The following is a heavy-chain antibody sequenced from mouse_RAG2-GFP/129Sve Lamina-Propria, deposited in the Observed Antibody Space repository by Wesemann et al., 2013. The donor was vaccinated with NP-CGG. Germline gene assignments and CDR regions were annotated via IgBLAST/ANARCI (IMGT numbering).Heavy chain of an antibody. CDR2: INPNYGTT. CDR3: ASSFLTGTMSAY. J-gene: IGHJ3*01. D-gene: IGHD4-1*01. V-gene: IGHV1-19*01. Sequence: EVQLQQSGPVLVKPGASVKMSCKASGYTFTDYYMNWVKQSHGKSLEWIGVINPNYGTTSYNQKFKGKATLTVDQSSSTAYMQLNSLTSEDSAVYYCASSFLTGTMSAYWGQGDSGHCLC. CDR1: GYTFTDYY.